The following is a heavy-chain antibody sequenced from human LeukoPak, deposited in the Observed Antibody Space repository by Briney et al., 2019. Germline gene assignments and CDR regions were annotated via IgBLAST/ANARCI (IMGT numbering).Heavy chain of an antibody. CDR3: ARADSGSYYRDVPGFDY. CDR2: INPNSGGT. D-gene: IGHD1-26*01. V-gene: IGHV1-2*02. Sequence: ASVKVSCKASGYTFTDYYIHWVRQAPGQGLEWMGWINPNSGGTNSAQKFQGRVTMTKDTSISTAYMELSRLRSDDTAVYYCARADSGSYYRDVPGFDYWGQGTLVTVSS. CDR1: GYTFTDYY. J-gene: IGHJ4*02.